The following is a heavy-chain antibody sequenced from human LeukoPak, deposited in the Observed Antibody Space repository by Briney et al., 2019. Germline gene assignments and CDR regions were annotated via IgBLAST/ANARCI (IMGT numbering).Heavy chain of an antibody. CDR3: ARLRGWDTMVQGVIFYGMDV. J-gene: IGHJ6*02. CDR2: IYYSGST. CDR1: GGSISSYY. Sequence: PSETLSLTCTVSGGSISSYYWSWIRQPPGKGLEWIGYIYYSGSTNYNPSLKSRVTISVDTSKNQFSLKLSSVTAADTAVYCCARLRGWDTMVQGVIFYGMDVWGQGTTVTVSS. V-gene: IGHV4-59*08. D-gene: IGHD3-10*01.